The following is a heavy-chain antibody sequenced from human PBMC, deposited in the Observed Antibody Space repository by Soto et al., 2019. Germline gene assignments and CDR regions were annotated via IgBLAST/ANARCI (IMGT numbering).Heavy chain of an antibody. V-gene: IGHV3-15*07. D-gene: IGHD2-15*01. CDR2: IKSKVDGGTT. Sequence: VQLAESGGGLVKPGGSLRLSCVGSGFIFSNAWMNWVRQAPGKGLEWVGRIKSKVDGGTTDYVAPVKGRFTISRDDSKNTVYLEMNTLRTDDTAVYFCTTDHPYKYDGSCYDNWGQGTLVTVSS. CDR3: TTDHPYKYDGSCYDN. J-gene: IGHJ4*02. CDR1: GFIFSNAW.